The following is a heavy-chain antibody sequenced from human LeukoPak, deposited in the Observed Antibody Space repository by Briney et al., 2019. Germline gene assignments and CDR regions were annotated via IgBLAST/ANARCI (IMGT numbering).Heavy chain of an antibody. D-gene: IGHD3-10*01. J-gene: IGHJ4*02. CDR3: ARVRGVWFGEPSPFDY. CDR1: GYTFTGYY. CDR2: ITPNSGGT. V-gene: IGHV1-2*02. Sequence: ASVKVSCKASGYTFTGYYMHWVRQAPGQGLEWMGWITPNSGGTNYAQKFQGRVTMTRDTSISTAYMELSRLRSDDTAVYYCARVRGVWFGEPSPFDYWGQGTLVTVSS.